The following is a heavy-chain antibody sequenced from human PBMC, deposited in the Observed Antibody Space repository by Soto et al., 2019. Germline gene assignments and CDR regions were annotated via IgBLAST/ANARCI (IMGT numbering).Heavy chain of an antibody. J-gene: IGHJ4*02. CDR3: AHSRPPRLLDY. V-gene: IGHV2-5*02. CDR2: IYWDDDK. Sequence: QITLKESGPTLVKPTQTLTLTCTFSGFSLSTSGVGVGWIRQPPGKALEWLALIYWDDDKRYSPSLNSRLTITQDTSQNQVVLTMTNMDPVDTATYYCAHSRPPRLLDYWGQGTLVTVSS. CDR1: GFSLSTSGVG. D-gene: IGHD6-6*01.